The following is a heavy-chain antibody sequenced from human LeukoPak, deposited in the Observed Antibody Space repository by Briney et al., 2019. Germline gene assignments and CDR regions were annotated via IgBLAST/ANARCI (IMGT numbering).Heavy chain of an antibody. CDR2: IKTNTGNP. D-gene: IGHD4-23*01. CDR1: GYTFSSHA. V-gene: IGHV7-4-1*02. CDR3: AREDYGGNADFDY. Sequence: GASVKVSCKASGYTFSSHAMNWVRQAPGQGLEWMGWIKTNTGNPTYAQGFTGRFVFSLDTSVSTAYLQISSLKAEDTAVYYCAREDYGGNADFDYWGQGTLVTVSS. J-gene: IGHJ4*02.